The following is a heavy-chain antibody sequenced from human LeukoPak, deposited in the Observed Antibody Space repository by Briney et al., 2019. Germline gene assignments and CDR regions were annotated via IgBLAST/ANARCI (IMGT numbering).Heavy chain of an antibody. Sequence: PSETLSLTRTVSGGSISSYYWSWIRQPPGKGLEWIGYIYCSGSTNYNPSLKSRVTISVGTSKNQFSLKLSSVTAADTAVYYCARDAKDYYYGMDVWGQGTTVTVSS. CDR3: ARDAKDYYYGMDV. V-gene: IGHV4-59*12. CDR2: IYCSGST. CDR1: GGSISSYY. J-gene: IGHJ6*02.